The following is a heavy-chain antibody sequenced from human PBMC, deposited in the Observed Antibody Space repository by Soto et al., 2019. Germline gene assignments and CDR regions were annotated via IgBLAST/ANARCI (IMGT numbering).Heavy chain of an antibody. Sequence: PGGSLRLSCAASGFTFSSYGMHWVRQAPGKGLEWVAVISYDGSNKYYADSVEGRFTISRDNSKNTLYLQMNSLRAEDTAVYYCAKDHGGMDVWGQGTTVTVSS. J-gene: IGHJ6*02. CDR2: ISYDGSNK. V-gene: IGHV3-30*18. CDR1: GFTFSSYG. CDR3: AKDHGGMDV.